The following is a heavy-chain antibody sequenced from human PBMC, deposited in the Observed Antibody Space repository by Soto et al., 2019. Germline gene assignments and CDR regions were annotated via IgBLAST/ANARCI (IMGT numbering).Heavy chain of an antibody. CDR2: ISGSGGST. V-gene: IGHV3-23*01. D-gene: IGHD5-12*01. Sequence: GGSLRLSCAASGFTFSSYAMSWVRQAPGKGLEWVSAISGSGGSTYYADSVKGRFTISRDNSKNTLYLQMNGLRAEDTAVYYCAKGDIVATIKGFNYWGQGTLVTVSS. J-gene: IGHJ4*02. CDR1: GFTFSSYA. CDR3: AKGDIVATIKGFNY.